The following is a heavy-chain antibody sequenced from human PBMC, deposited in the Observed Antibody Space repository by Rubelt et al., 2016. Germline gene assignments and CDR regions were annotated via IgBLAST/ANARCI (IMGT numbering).Heavy chain of an antibody. CDR2: IKQDGSEK. J-gene: IGHJ4*02. CDR3: ARDKMDMITFGDNAFDY. CDR1: GFTVSSNY. Sequence: EVQLVESGGGLVQPGGSLRLSCAASGFTVSSNYMSWVRQAPGKGLEWVANIKQDGSEKYYVDSVKGRFTISRDNAKNSLYLKRNSLRAEDTAVYYWARDKMDMITFGDNAFDYWGQGTLVTVSS. V-gene: IGHV3-7*01. D-gene: IGHD3-16*01.